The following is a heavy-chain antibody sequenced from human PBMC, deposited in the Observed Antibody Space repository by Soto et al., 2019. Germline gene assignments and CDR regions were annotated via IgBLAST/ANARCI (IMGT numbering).Heavy chain of an antibody. CDR1: GGSFSGYY. J-gene: IGHJ5*02. Sequence: SETLSLTCAVYGGSFSGYYWSWIRQPPGKGLEWIGEINHSGSTNYNPSLKSRVTISVDTSKNQFSLKLSSVTAADTAVYYCARDGGYIVVPAAMGSWFDPWGQGTLVTVSS. CDR3: ARDGGYIVVPAAMGSWFDP. V-gene: IGHV4-34*01. CDR2: INHSGST. D-gene: IGHD2-2*01.